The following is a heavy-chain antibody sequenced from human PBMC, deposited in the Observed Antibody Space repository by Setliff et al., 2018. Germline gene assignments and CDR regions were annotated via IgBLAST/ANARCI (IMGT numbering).Heavy chain of an antibody. J-gene: IGHJ6*03. Sequence: QPGGSLRLSCTASGFNFGAYVMHWVRQAPGKGLEWVAIMSYDSTKEYYADSVKGRFTISRDNSRNTLYLQMNSLRSEDTAVYYCARDRIGPFLSYMDGWGKGTAVTVSS. D-gene: IGHD3-3*02. CDR2: MSYDSTKE. CDR1: GFNFGAYV. V-gene: IGHV3-30*04. CDR3: ARDRIGPFLSYMDG.